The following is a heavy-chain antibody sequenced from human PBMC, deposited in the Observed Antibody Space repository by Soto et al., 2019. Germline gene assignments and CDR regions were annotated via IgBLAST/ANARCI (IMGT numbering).Heavy chain of an antibody. CDR3: ARDSLITFGGVIAS. CDR1: GGTFSSYG. CDR2: ISAYNGNT. V-gene: IGHV1-18*01. J-gene: IGHJ5*02. Sequence: ASVKVSCKASGGTFSSYGISWVRQAPGQGLEWMGWISAYNGNTNYAQKLQGRVTMTTDTSTSTAYMELRSLRSDDTAVYYCARDSLITFGGVIASWGQGTLVTVSS. D-gene: IGHD3-16*02.